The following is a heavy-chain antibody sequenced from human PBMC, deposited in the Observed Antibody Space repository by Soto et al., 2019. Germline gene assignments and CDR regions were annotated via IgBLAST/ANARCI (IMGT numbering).Heavy chain of an antibody. J-gene: IGHJ5*01. D-gene: IGHD1-1*01. CDR1: GYTFVSYG. CDR3: AKGTTTGTTRGFFDS. CDR2: ISPHNGDI. V-gene: IGHV1-18*01. Sequence: QVPLVQSGPEVKKPGASVQVSCKAAGYTFVSYGVGWVRQAPGQGLEWMGWISPHNGDINYAQKFQGRVTMTTDTSTNTAYLEVRSLTSDDTAIYYCAKGTTTGTTRGFFDSWGQGTLITVSS.